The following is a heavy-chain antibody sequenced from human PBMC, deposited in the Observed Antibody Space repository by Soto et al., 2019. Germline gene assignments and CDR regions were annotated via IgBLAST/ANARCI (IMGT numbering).Heavy chain of an antibody. CDR3: ASKYCSSTSSCYYYGMDV. CDR2: IIPIFGTA. D-gene: IGHD2-2*01. CDR1: GGTFSSYA. J-gene: IGHJ6*02. V-gene: IGHV1-69*13. Sequence: GPSVKVSCKASGGTFSSYAISWVRQAPGQGLEWMGGIIPIFGTANYAQKFQGRVTITADESTSTAYVELSSLRSEDTAVYYCASKYCSSTSSCYYYGMDVWGQGTTVTVSS.